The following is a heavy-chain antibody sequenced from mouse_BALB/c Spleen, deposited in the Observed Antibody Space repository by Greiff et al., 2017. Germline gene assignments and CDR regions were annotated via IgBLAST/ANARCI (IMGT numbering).Heavy chain of an antibody. D-gene: IGHD2-3*01. CDR2: IDPANGNT. CDR3: APAMMIVAD. Sequence: EVQLQQSGAELVKPGASVKLSCTASGFNIKDTYMHWVKQRPEQGLEWIGRIDPANGNTKYDPKFQDKATITADTSSNTAYLQLSSLTSEDTAVYYCAPAMMIVADWGEGTLVTVAA. CDR1: GFNIKDTY. V-gene: IGHV14-3*02. J-gene: IGHJ3*01.